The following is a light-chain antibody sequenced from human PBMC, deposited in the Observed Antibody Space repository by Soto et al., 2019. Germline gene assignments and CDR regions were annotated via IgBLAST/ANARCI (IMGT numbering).Light chain of an antibody. Sequence: IVLTQSPSTLPLSAGERATLSCRASQSVSSYLTWYQQKPGQAPRLLIYDASNRATGIPARFSGSGSGTDFTLTITALEPEDFAVYYCQQRSNWPPTFGGGTKVDIK. V-gene: IGKV3-11*01. CDR3: QQRSNWPPT. J-gene: IGKJ4*01. CDR1: QSVSSY. CDR2: DAS.